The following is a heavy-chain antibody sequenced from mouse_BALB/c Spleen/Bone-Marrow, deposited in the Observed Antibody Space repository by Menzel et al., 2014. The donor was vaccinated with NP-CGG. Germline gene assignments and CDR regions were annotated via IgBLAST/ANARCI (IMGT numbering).Heavy chain of an antibody. CDR3: TRSITTAVEFVY. CDR1: GYSFTSYW. CDR2: IYPGNSGT. V-gene: IGHV1-5*01. D-gene: IGHD1-1*01. J-gene: IGHJ2*03. Sequence: EVKLMESGTVLARPGASVKMSCKASGYSFTSYWMYWIKQRPGQGLEWIGAIYPGNSGTSYNQNFKGKAKLTAVTSASTAYMELSSLTNEDSAVYYCTRSITTAVEFVYWGQSTSLTVSS.